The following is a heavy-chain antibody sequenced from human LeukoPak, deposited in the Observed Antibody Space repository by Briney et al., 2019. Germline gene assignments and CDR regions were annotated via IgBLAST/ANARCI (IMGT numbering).Heavy chain of an antibody. CDR1: GFTFSSFA. V-gene: IGHV3-23*01. J-gene: IGHJ4*02. Sequence: GGSLRLSCAASGFTFSSFAMTWVRQAPRKGLEWVSAISGSGGITHYADSVKGRFTISRDNSKNTLYLQMNSLRAEDTAVYYCAKVQYFDWLSNPSDYWGQGTLVTVSS. CDR2: ISGSGGIT. CDR3: AKVQYFDWLSNPSDY. D-gene: IGHD3-9*01.